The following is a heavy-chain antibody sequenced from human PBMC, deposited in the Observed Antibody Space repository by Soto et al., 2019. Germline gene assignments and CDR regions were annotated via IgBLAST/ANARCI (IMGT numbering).Heavy chain of an antibody. CDR2: ISAYNGNT. Sequence: QVQLVQSGAEVKKPGASVKVSCKASGYTITSYGISWVRQAPGQGLEWMGWISAYNGNTNYAQKLQGRVTMTTDTSTSTAYMELRSLRSDDTAVYYCAREGYCSSTSCYARYYYYYGMDVWGQGTTVTVSS. D-gene: IGHD2-2*01. CDR1: GYTITSYG. J-gene: IGHJ6*02. CDR3: AREGYCSSTSCYARYYYYYGMDV. V-gene: IGHV1-18*01.